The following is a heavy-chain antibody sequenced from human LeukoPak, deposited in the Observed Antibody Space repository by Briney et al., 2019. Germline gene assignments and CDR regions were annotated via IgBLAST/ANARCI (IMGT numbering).Heavy chain of an antibody. V-gene: IGHV3-21*01. CDR2: ISSRSSYI. J-gene: IGHJ6*03. D-gene: IGHD1-20*01. CDR1: GFTFSSYS. Sequence: PGGSLRLSCAASGFTFSSYSMNWVREAPGKGLEWVSSISSRSSYIYYADSVKGRFTISRDNAKNSPYLQMNSLRAEDTAVYYCARDNWNDDGGYYYYYYMDVWGKGTTVTVSS. CDR3: ARDNWNDDGGYYYYYYMDV.